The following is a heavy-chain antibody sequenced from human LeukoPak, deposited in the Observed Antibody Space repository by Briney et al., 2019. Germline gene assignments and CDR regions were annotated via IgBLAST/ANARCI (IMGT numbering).Heavy chain of an antibody. CDR2: ISYDGSNK. D-gene: IGHD6-19*01. CDR1: GFTFSSYA. Sequence: GGSLRLSCAASGFTFSSYAMHWVRQAPGKGLEWVAVISYDGSNKYDADSVKGRFTISRDNSKNTLYLQMNSLRAEDTALYYCAKDTQLLYFSSGLDYWGQGTLVTVSS. V-gene: IGHV3-30-3*01. J-gene: IGHJ4*02. CDR3: AKDTQLLYFSSGLDY.